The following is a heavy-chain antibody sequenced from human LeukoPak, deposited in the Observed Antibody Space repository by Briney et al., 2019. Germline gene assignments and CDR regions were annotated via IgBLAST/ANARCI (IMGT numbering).Heavy chain of an antibody. D-gene: IGHD6-19*01. J-gene: IGHJ3*02. Sequence: PGGSLGLSCAASGFLFNSYGMSWVRQAPGQGLEWVSSITGSTRTTYYTDSVKGRFTISRDNSKNTLYLQMNSLRAEDTAVYYCARVEWNSSGLPHDAFDIWGQGTMVTVFS. CDR3: ARVEWNSSGLPHDAFDI. CDR2: ITGSTRTT. V-gene: IGHV3-23*01. CDR1: GFLFNSYG.